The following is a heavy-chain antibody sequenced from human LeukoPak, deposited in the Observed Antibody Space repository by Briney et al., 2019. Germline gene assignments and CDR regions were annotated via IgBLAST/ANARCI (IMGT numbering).Heavy chain of an antibody. CDR1: GGTFSSYA. Sequence: SVKVSCKASGGTFSSYAISWVRQAPGQGLEWMGGIISIFGTANYAQKFQGRVTITADESTSTAYMELSSLRSEETAVYYCAREPLGGNDLPAFDYWGQGTLVTVSS. CDR2: IISIFGTA. CDR3: AREPLGGNDLPAFDY. J-gene: IGHJ4*02. V-gene: IGHV1-69*13. D-gene: IGHD5-12*01.